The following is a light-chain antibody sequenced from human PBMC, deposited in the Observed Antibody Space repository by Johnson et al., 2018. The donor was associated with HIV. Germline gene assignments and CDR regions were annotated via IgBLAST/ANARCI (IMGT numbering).Light chain of an antibody. J-gene: IGLJ1*01. Sequence: QSVLTKPPSVSAAPGQKVTISCSGSSSNIGNNYVSWYRHLPGTAPKLLIYENNKRPSGIPDRFSGSKSGTSATLGITGLQTGDEADYYCGTWDSSLSAYVFGTGTKVTVL. CDR3: GTWDSSLSAYV. CDR2: ENN. CDR1: SSNIGNNY. V-gene: IGLV1-51*02.